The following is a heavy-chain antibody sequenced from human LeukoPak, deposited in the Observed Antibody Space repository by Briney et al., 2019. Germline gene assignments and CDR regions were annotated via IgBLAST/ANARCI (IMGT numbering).Heavy chain of an antibody. J-gene: IGHJ6*03. CDR1: GFTFSSYW. Sequence: GGSLRLSCAASGFTFSSYWMHWVRQAPEKGLVWVSRINSDGSSTSYADSVKGRFTISRDNAKNTLYLQMNSLRAEDTAVYYCATDNWNPDYYYYYMDVWGKGTTVTVSS. V-gene: IGHV3-74*01. CDR3: ATDNWNPDYYYYYMDV. D-gene: IGHD1-20*01. CDR2: INSDGSST.